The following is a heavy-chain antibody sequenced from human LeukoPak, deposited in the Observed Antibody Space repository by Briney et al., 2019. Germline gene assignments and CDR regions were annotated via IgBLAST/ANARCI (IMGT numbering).Heavy chain of an antibody. Sequence: GRSLRLSCAASGFTFSSYAMHWVRQAPGKGLEWVEVISYDGSNKYYADSVKGRFTISRDNSKNTLYLQMNSLRAEGTAGYYCARESVAFSSGWYAGDYWGQGTLVTVSS. J-gene: IGHJ4*02. CDR1: GFTFSSYA. CDR2: ISYDGSNK. V-gene: IGHV3-30*04. CDR3: ARESVAFSSGWYAGDY. D-gene: IGHD6-19*01.